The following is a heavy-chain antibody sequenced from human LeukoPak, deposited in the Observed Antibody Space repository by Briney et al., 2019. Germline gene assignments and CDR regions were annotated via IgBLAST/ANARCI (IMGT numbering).Heavy chain of an antibody. J-gene: IGHJ4*02. CDR1: GGSISSGGYS. CDR2: IYHSGST. D-gene: IGHD2-2*01. V-gene: IGHV4-30-2*05. Sequence: SETLSLTCAVSGGSISSGGYSWSWIRQPPGKGLEWIGYIYHSGSTHFNPSLKSRVTMSDDTSKNQFSLRLSSVTAADTAVYYCAAEEIVIVPTATNSYFDTWGQGILVTVSS. CDR3: AAEEIVIVPTATNSYFDT.